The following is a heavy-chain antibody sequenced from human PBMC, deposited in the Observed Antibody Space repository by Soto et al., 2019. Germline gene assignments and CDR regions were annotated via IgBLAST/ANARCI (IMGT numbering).Heavy chain of an antibody. CDR1: GFTFSSYS. Sequence: EVQLVESGGGLVKPGGSLRLSCAASGFTFSSYSMNWVRQAPGKGLEWVSSISSSSSYIYYADSVKGRFTISRDNAKNSLYLQMNSLRAEDTAVYYCARWGGNRYYFDYWGQGTLVTVSS. D-gene: IGHD2-15*01. CDR3: ARWGGNRYYFDY. J-gene: IGHJ4*02. V-gene: IGHV3-21*01. CDR2: ISSSSSYI.